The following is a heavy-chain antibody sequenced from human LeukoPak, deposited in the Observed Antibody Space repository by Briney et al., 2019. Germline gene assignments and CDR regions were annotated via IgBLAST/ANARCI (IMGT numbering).Heavy chain of an antibody. V-gene: IGHV3-48*04. CDR1: GFTFSSYA. Sequence: PGGSLRLSCAASGFTFSSYAMSWVRQTPGQGLEWVSYISSSSSSIYYADSVKGRFTISRDNAKNSLFLQMNSLRGEDTAVYYCARASRRELVDYWGQGTLVTVSS. J-gene: IGHJ4*02. CDR2: ISSSSSSI. CDR3: ARASRRELVDY. D-gene: IGHD1-26*01.